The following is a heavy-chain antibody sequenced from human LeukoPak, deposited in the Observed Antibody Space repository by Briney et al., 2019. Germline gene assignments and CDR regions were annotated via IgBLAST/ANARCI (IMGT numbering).Heavy chain of an antibody. J-gene: IGHJ4*02. CDR1: GYTFMSYG. V-gene: IGHV1-18*01. CDR2: ISGYDGNT. D-gene: IGHD2-8*01. Sequence: ASVKVSCKASGYTFMSYGISWVRQAPGQGLEWMGWISGYDGNTNYAQKLQGRVAMTTDTSTSTAYMELRSLRSDDTAVYYCARAFPRYCTNGVCSSPPIYYFDYWGQGTLVTVSS. CDR3: ARAFPRYCTNGVCSSPPIYYFDY.